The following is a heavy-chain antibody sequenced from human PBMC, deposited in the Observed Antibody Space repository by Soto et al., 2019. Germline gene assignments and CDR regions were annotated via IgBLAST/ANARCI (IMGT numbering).Heavy chain of an antibody. V-gene: IGHV3-73*01. D-gene: IGHD4-17*01. CDR3: TRGYGDYVRDY. CDR2: IRSKSNSYAT. CDR1: GFTFSGSA. J-gene: IGHJ4*02. Sequence: EVQLVESGGGLVQPWGSLKLSCAVSGFTFSGSAMHWVRQASGKGLEWVGRIRSKSNSYATAYAASVKGRFTISRDDSKNTAYLQMNSLKTEDTAVYYCTRGYGDYVRDYWGQGTLVTVSS.